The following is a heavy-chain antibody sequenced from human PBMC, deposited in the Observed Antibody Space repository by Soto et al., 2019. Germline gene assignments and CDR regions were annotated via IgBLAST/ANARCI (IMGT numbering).Heavy chain of an antibody. V-gene: IGHV3-33*01. J-gene: IGHJ4*02. CDR2: IWYDGSNT. CDR1: GFTFSSYA. CDR3: ARYFSMVIVAPGY. D-gene: IGHD5-12*01. Sequence: GGSLRLSCAASGFTFSSYAMHWVRQAPGKGLEWVGFIWYDGSNTFYAESVKGRFTISRDNSKNTVYLQINALRAEDTAVYYCARYFSMVIVAPGYWGQGTLVTVSS.